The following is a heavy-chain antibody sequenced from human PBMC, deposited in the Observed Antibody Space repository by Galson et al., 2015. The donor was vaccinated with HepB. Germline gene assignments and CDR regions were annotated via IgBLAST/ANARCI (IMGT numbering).Heavy chain of an antibody. V-gene: IGHV2-5*01. CDR3: ALSRKLGMTFDY. CDR1: GFSLRTSGVG. J-gene: IGHJ4*02. CDR2: IYWNDDK. D-gene: IGHD7-27*01. Sequence: PALVKPTQTLTLTCTFSGFSLRTSGVGVGWIRQPPGKALEWLALIYWNDDKRYSPSLKSRLTITKDTSKNQVVLSMTNMDPVDTGTYYCALSRKLGMTFDYWGQGTLVTVSS.